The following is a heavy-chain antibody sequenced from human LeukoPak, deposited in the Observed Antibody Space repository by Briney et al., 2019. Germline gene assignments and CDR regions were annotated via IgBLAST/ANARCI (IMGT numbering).Heavy chain of an antibody. Sequence: PSETLSLTCAVYGGSFSGYYWSWIRQPPGKGLEWIGEINHSGSTNYNPSLKSRVTISVDTSKNQFSLKLSSVTAADTAVYYCARLIAVAGTKEDFEAWGQGTLVTVSS. D-gene: IGHD6-19*01. CDR1: GGSFSGYY. CDR2: INHSGST. V-gene: IGHV4-34*01. CDR3: ARLIAVAGTKEDFEA. J-gene: IGHJ5*02.